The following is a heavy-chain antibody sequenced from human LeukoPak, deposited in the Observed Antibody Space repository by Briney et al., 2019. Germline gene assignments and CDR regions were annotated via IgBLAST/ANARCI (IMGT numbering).Heavy chain of an antibody. V-gene: IGHV3-23*01. Sequence: GGSLRLSCAASGFTFSSYAMSWVRQAPGKGLEWVSAISGSGGSTYYADSVKGRFTISRDNSKNTLYLQMNSLRAEDTAVYYCAKDASYDFWSGYYWFDPWGQGTLVTVSS. CDR3: AKDASYDFWSGYYWFDP. CDR2: ISGSGGST. D-gene: IGHD3-3*01. J-gene: IGHJ5*02. CDR1: GFTFSSYA.